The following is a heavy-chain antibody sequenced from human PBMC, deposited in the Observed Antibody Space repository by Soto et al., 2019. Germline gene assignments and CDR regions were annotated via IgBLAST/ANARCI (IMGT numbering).Heavy chain of an antibody. J-gene: IGHJ6*02. V-gene: IGHV3-23*01. Sequence: EVPLLESGGGLVQPGGSLRLSCAASGFTFSSYAMSWVRQAPGKGLEWVSAISGSGGSTYYADSVKGRFTISRDNSKNTLYLQMNSLRAEDTAVYYCAKDPGALGYYYYGMDVWGQGTTVTVSS. D-gene: IGHD7-27*01. CDR1: GFTFSSYA. CDR3: AKDPGALGYYYYGMDV. CDR2: ISGSGGST.